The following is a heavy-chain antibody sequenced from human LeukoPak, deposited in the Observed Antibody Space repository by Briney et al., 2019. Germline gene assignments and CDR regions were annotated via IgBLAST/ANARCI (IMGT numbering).Heavy chain of an antibody. CDR2: ISSNSAYL. CDR3: AREGLLHSISSGDAFDI. CDR1: GFPLWSYT. J-gene: IGHJ3*02. Sequence: KTWGSLRLSCAASGFPLWSYTMKWVRQGPGEGPEWVSSISSNSAYLYYADSVRGRFTISRDNTKNSLYLQMSSPRAEDTAVYYCAREGLLHSISSGDAFDIWGQGTMVTVSS. D-gene: IGHD2-21*01. V-gene: IGHV3-21*01.